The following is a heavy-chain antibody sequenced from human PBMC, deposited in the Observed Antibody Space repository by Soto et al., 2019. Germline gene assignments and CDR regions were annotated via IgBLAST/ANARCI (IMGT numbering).Heavy chain of an antibody. J-gene: IGHJ6*02. CDR2: INPNSGGT. CDR1: GYTFTGYY. V-gene: IGHV1-2*02. Sequence: AASVKVSCKASGYTFTGYYMHWVRQAPGQGLEWMGWINPNSGGTNYAQKFQGRVTMTRDTSISTAYMELSRLRSDDTAVYYCARARWGAYGMDVWGQGTTVTVSS. D-gene: IGHD3-16*01. CDR3: ARARWGAYGMDV.